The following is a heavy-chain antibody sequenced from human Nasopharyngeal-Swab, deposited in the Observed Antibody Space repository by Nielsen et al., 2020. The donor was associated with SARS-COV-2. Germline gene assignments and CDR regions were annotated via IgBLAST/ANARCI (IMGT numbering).Heavy chain of an antibody. D-gene: IGHD2-2*01. CDR3: AKDLRHAYCSSTSCQDAFDI. Sequence: GESLKISCAASGFTFSSYGMHWVRQAPGKGLEWVAVISYDGSNKYYADSVKGRFTISRDSSKNTLYLQMNSLRAEDTAVYYCAKDLRHAYCSSTSCQDAFDIWGQGTMVTVSS. J-gene: IGHJ3*02. CDR1: GFTFSSYG. V-gene: IGHV3-30*18. CDR2: ISYDGSNK.